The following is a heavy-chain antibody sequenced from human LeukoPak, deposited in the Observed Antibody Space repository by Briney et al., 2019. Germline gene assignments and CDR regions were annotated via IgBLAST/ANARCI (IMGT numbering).Heavy chain of an antibody. CDR3: ARFPRWFDP. J-gene: IGHJ5*02. Sequence: SETLSLTCAVYGGSFSGYYWNWIRQPPGKGLEWIGEIDHSGSTSYNPSLKSRVTISVDTSKSQFTLRLTSVTAADTAVYYCARFPRWFDPWGQGTLVTVSS. V-gene: IGHV4-34*01. CDR1: GGSFSGYY. CDR2: IDHSGST.